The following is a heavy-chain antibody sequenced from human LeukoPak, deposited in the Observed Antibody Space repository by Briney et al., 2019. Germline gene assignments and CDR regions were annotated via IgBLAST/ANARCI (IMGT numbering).Heavy chain of an antibody. J-gene: IGHJ4*02. CDR2: INPSGGST. Sequence: GASVKLSCKASGYTFTSYYMHWVRQAPGQGLEWMGIINPSGGSTSYAQKFQGRVTMTRDMSTSTVYMELSSLRSEDTAVYYCARSLYGSYYFDYWGQGTLVTVSS. V-gene: IGHV1-46*01. D-gene: IGHD2/OR15-2a*01. CDR3: ARSLYGSYYFDY. CDR1: GYTFTSYY.